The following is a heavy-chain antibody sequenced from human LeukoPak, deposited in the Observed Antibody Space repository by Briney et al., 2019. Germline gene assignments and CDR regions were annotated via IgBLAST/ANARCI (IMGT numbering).Heavy chain of an antibody. D-gene: IGHD6-25*01. CDR3: ARISGGH. CDR2: IFYNGST. V-gene: IGHV4-59*12. Sequence: PSETLSLTCTVSGGSISHYYWSWIRQPPGRGLEWIGNIFYNGSTNYNPSLNSRVTISVDTSKNQFSLKLSSVTAADTAVYYCARISGGHWGQGTLVTVSS. CDR1: GGSISHYY. J-gene: IGHJ1*01.